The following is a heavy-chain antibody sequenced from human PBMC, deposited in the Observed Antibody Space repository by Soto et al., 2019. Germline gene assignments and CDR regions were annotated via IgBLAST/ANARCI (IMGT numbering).Heavy chain of an antibody. D-gene: IGHD3-10*01. J-gene: IGHJ4*02. V-gene: IGHV3-30-3*01. CDR1: GFIFSNYV. CDR2: MSYDGTTK. Sequence: QVQLVESGGGVIKPGRSLRLSCAASGFIFSNYVMYWVRQAPGKGLAWVAFMSYDGTTKSYADSVKGRFTISRDNSQNTLYLQMNSLRPEDTGVYYCAREVLWSRYFDYWGQGTLVTVSS. CDR3: AREVLWSRYFDY.